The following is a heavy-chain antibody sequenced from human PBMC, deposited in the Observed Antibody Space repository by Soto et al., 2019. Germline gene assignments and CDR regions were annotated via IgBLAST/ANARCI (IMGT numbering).Heavy chain of an antibody. CDR1: GGSISSGGYY. V-gene: IGHV4-31*03. CDR3: ARARMVRGIIYYYGMDV. J-gene: IGHJ6*02. Sequence: PSETLSLTCTVSGGSISSGGYYWSWIRQPPGKGLEWIGYIYYSGSTNYNPSLKSRVTISVDTSKNQFSLKLNSVTAADTAVYYCARARMVRGIIYYYGMDVWGQGTTVTVSS. CDR2: IYYSGST. D-gene: IGHD3-10*01.